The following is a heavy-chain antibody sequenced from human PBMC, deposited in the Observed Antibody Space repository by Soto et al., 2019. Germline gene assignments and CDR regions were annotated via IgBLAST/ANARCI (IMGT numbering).Heavy chain of an antibody. CDR2: ISAYNGNT. V-gene: IGHV1-18*01. Sequence: QVQLVQSEAEVKKPGASVKVSCEASGYIFTTYGISWLRQAPGQGLEWMGWISAYNGNTKYAQKLQDRVTMTTDTPTSTAYMELRSLRSDDTAVHYCARVGQRFLDWLSPFYWGQGTLVTVSS. CDR1: GYIFTTYG. CDR3: ARVGQRFLDWLSPFY. J-gene: IGHJ4*02. D-gene: IGHD3-3*01.